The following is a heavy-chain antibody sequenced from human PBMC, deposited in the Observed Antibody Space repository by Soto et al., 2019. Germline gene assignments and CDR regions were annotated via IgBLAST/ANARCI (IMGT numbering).Heavy chain of an antibody. CDR2: ISDDGDKR. D-gene: IGHD1-26*01. CDR1: GFTFRNYG. V-gene: IGHV3-30*18. CDR3: AKARVRIVGANSFDY. J-gene: IGHJ4*02. Sequence: PGGSLRLSCVGSGFTFRNYGMHCVLQPPVKGLEWVALISDDGDKRYYADSVRGRLIISRDNSKDTLYLQMNSLGPDDTAVYFCAKARVRIVGANSFDYWGQGTPVTVSS.